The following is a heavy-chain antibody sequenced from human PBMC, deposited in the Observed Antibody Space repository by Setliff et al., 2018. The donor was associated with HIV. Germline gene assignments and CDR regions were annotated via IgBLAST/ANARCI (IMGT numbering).Heavy chain of an antibody. CDR2: IHPSDFVT. J-gene: IGHJ4*02. V-gene: IGHV5-51*01. Sequence: PGESLKISCKASGYTFTNYWIGWVRQMPGQGLEWIGVIHPSDFVTRYGPSFQGQVSISADRSITTACLQWSSLKASDTAIYYCTRRRRAPGTEDLEAHWGQGTLVTVSS. CDR3: TRRRRAPGTEDLEAH. CDR1: GYTFTNYW. D-gene: IGHD3-3*01.